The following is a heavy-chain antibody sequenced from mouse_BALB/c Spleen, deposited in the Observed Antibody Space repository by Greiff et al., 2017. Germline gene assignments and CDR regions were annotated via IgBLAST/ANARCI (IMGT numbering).Heavy chain of an antibody. Sequence: EVQLVESGGGLVQPGGSLRLSCATSGFTFTDYYMSWVRQPPGKALEWLGFIRNKANGYTTEYSASVKGRFTISRDNAKNTLYLEMSSLRSEDTAMYYCAREGYYGSSLDYWGQGTTLTVSS. CDR3: AREGYYGSSLDY. V-gene: IGHV7-3*02. D-gene: IGHD1-1*01. J-gene: IGHJ2*01. CDR2: IRNKANGYTT. CDR1: GFTFTDYY.